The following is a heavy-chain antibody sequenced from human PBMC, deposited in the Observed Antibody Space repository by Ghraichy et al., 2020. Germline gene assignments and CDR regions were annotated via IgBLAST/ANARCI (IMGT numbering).Heavy chain of an antibody. CDR1: GYTFTGYY. CDR3: ALHNYYYYGMDV. V-gene: IGHV1-2*04. Sequence: ASVKVSCKASGYTFTGYYMHWVRQAPGQGLEWMGWINPNSGGTNYAQKFQGWVTMTRDTSISTAYMELSRLRSDDTAVYYCALHNYYYYGMDVWGQGTTVTVSS. J-gene: IGHJ6*02. CDR2: INPNSGGT.